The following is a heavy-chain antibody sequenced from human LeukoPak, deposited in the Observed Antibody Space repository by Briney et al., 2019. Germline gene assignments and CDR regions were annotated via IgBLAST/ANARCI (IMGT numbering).Heavy chain of an antibody. Sequence: NASETLSLTCTVSGDFISRSSYYWGWIRQPPGKGLEWIGTIYNSANTYSNPSLKSRVTISIDTSKNQFSLKLSSVTAADTAVYYCARGAFWGYSSSWYAYWGQGTLVTVSS. J-gene: IGHJ4*02. CDR1: GDFISRSSYY. CDR3: ARGAFWGYSSSWYAY. CDR2: IYNSANT. D-gene: IGHD6-13*01. V-gene: IGHV4-39*01.